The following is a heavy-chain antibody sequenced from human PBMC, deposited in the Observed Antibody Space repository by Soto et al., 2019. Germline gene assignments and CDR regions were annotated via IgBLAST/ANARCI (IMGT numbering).Heavy chain of an antibody. Sequence: ASVKVSSKASGGTFSSSAISWVRQAPGPGLEWMGRNIYIFESANYEQKFQGRGTITADKSTSTAYMALSSLRSEDTAVYYCARDRNYYDSSGHTPLADPWGQGTLVTVSS. D-gene: IGHD3-22*01. CDR3: ARDRNYYDSSGHTPLADP. CDR1: GGTFSSSA. V-gene: IGHV1-69*06. J-gene: IGHJ5*02. CDR2: NIYIFESA.